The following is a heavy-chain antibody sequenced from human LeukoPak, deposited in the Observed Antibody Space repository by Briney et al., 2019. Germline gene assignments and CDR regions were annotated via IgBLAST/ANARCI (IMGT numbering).Heavy chain of an antibody. Sequence: PSETLSLTRTVSGGSISNYYWSWIRQSPGRGLEWIGYIYYTGSTNYNPSLRSRLTISVDTSKNQFSLKLSSVTAADTAVYYCARDRNYYDSSGPLYYYSALDVWGQGTTVTVSS. V-gene: IGHV4-59*01. CDR1: GGSISNYY. J-gene: IGHJ6*02. D-gene: IGHD3-22*01. CDR2: IYYTGST. CDR3: ARDRNYYDSSGPLYYYSALDV.